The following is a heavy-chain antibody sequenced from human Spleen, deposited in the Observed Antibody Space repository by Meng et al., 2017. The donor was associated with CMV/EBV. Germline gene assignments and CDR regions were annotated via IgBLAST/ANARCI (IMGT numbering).Heavy chain of an antibody. J-gene: IGHJ4*02. CDR3: AKEHGGLYGVLDY. Sequence: GESLKISCAPSGFAFSNFAMSWVRQAPGKGLEWVSANSGVGGGTYYADSVKGRFTISRDNSKNTLYLQMNSLRAEDTAIYYCAKEHGGLYGVLDYWGQGTLVTVSS. V-gene: IGHV3-23*01. D-gene: IGHD4-17*01. CDR2: NSGVGGGT. CDR1: GFAFSNFA.